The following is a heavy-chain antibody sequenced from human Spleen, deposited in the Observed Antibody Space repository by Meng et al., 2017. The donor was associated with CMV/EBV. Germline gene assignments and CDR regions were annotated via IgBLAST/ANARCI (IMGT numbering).Heavy chain of an antibody. CDR3: VRVDCSTTSCPQGYYYYYNMDV. CDR1: GYTFTGYF. J-gene: IGHJ6*02. Sequence: ASVKVSCKASGYTFTGYFMHWVRQAPRQGLEWMGWINPNSGGTHFAQKFQDRVTMIRDTSISSVYMELSRLRSDDTAVYYCVRVDCSTTSCPQGYYYYYNMDVWGQGTTVTVSS. D-gene: IGHD2-2*01. CDR2: INPNSGGT. V-gene: IGHV1-2*02.